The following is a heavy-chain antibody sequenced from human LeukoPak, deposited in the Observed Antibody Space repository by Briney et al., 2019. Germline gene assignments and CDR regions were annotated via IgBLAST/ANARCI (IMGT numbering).Heavy chain of an antibody. Sequence: AGGSLRLSCAASGFTFSSYGMHWVRQAPGKGLEWVAFIWYDGSNKYYADSVKGRFTISRDNSKNTLYLQMNSLRAEDTAVYYCAREPMVRGVIGDAFDIWGQGTMVTVSS. D-gene: IGHD3-10*01. CDR1: GFTFSSYG. CDR2: IWYDGSNK. CDR3: AREPMVRGVIGDAFDI. V-gene: IGHV3-33*01. J-gene: IGHJ3*02.